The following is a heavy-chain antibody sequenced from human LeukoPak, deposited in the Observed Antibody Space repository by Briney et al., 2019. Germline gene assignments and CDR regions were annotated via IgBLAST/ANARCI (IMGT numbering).Heavy chain of an antibody. J-gene: IGHJ3*02. Sequence: GGSLRLSCAASGFTVSSHYMNWVRQAPGKGLEWVSVIYSGGSTYYADSVKGRFTISRDNSKNTLYLQMNSLRVEDTAMYYCAILTTVATATDIWGQGTMVTVSS. CDR3: AILTTVATATDI. D-gene: IGHD4-23*01. V-gene: IGHV3-53*01. CDR1: GFTVSSHY. CDR2: IYSGGST.